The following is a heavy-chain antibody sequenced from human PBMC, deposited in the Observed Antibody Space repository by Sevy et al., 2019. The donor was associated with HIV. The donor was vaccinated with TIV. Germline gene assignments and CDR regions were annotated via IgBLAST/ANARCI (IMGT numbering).Heavy chain of an antibody. J-gene: IGHJ6*02. D-gene: IGHD3-3*01. CDR2: INPKSGAT. Sequence: GASVKVSCKASGYTFTDTGYYVHWVRQAPGQGLEWMGWINPKSGATNYAQKFQGRVTMTRDTSVSTANMELSRLRSDDTAVYYCARESYDFWTGPVDYDYGMDVWGQGTTVTV. V-gene: IGHV1-2*02. CDR3: ARESYDFWTGPVDYDYGMDV. CDR1: GYTFTDTGYY.